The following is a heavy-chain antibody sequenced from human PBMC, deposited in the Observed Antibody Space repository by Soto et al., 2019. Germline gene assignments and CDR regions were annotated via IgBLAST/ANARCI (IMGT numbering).Heavy chain of an antibody. J-gene: IGHJ6*03. CDR1: GFTFTSYW. CDR3: ARVYGYRFDSEDHYYMDV. V-gene: IGHV3-7*01. D-gene: IGHD5-18*01. Sequence: GGSLRLSCAASGFTFTSYWMCWVRQAPGKGLEWVANIRQDGGQKYYVDSVKGRFTISRDNAKNSLDLQMNRLRAEDTAVYYCARVYGYRFDSEDHYYMDVWGTGTTVTVSS. CDR2: IRQDGGQK.